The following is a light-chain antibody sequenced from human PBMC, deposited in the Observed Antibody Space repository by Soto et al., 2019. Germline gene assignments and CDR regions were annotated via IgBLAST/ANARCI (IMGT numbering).Light chain of an antibody. CDR3: AAWDDSLSDVV. V-gene: IGLV1-47*01. J-gene: IGLJ2*01. CDR2: RNN. Sequence: SVLTQPPSASGTPGQRVTISCSGSSSNIGSNYVYWYQQLPGTAPKLLIYRNNQRPSGVPDRFSGSKSGTSASLAISGLRSEDEADYYCAAWDDSLSDVVFGGGTKVTVL. CDR1: SSNIGSNY.